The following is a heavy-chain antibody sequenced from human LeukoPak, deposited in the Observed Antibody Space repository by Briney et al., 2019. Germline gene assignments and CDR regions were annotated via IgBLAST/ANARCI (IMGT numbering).Heavy chain of an antibody. CDR3: ARDRKQQHTNQFYYYYYMDV. J-gene: IGHJ6*03. D-gene: IGHD6-13*01. CDR2: ISSSGSYK. Sequence: GGSLRLSCAASGFTFSSYSMNWVRQAPGKGLEWVSSISSSGSYKYYADSVKGRFTISRVNAKNSLYLQMNSLRAEDTAVYYCARDRKQQHTNQFYYYYYMDVWGKGTTVTVSS. CDR1: GFTFSSYS. V-gene: IGHV3-21*01.